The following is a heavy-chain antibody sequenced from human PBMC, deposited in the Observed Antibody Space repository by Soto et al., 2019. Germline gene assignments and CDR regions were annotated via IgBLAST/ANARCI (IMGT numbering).Heavy chain of an antibody. Sequence: SSETLSLTCTVSGGSISSYYWSWIRQPPGKGLEWIGYIYYSGSTNYNPSLKSRVTISVDTSKNQFSLKLSSVTAADTAVYYCAVGLWVPHAFDIWGQGTMVTVSS. V-gene: IGHV4-59*01. D-gene: IGHD2-21*01. CDR3: AVGLWVPHAFDI. J-gene: IGHJ3*02. CDR1: GGSISSYY. CDR2: IYYSGST.